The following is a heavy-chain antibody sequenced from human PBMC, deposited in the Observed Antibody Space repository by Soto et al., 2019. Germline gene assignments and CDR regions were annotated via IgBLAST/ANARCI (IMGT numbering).Heavy chain of an antibody. V-gene: IGHV1-3*05. CDR3: ARSIVVVTALDY. D-gene: IGHD2-21*02. CDR2: TNAGNGNT. J-gene: IGHJ4*02. CDR1: GYTFTSYA. Sequence: QVQLVQSGAEEKKPGASVKVSCKASGYTFTSYAMHWVRQAPGQRLEWMGWTNAGNGNTKYSQKFQGRVTITRDTSASKASMELSSLRSADTAVYYCARSIVVVTALDYWGQGTPVTVSS.